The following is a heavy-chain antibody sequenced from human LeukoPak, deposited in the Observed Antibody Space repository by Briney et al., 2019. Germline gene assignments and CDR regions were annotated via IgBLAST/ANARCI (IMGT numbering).Heavy chain of an antibody. V-gene: IGHV1-2*02. J-gene: IGHJ4*02. Sequence: ASVKVSCKASGFTFTGYYMHWVRQAPGQGLEWMGWTSANNDDTNYAQKFQGRVTMTRDTSITTAYMELSSLRSDDTAIFYCATGVNFDYWGQGTLVSVSS. CDR1: GFTFTGYY. CDR3: ATGVNFDY. CDR2: TSANNDDT.